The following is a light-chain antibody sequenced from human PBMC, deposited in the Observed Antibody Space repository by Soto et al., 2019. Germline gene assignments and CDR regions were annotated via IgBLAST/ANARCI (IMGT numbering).Light chain of an antibody. CDR3: MSYAGMYTYV. V-gene: IGLV2-8*01. Sequence: QSVLTQPPSASGSPGQSVTISCTGTSSDVGGYNYLSWYQHRPGKAPQLIIYEVTKRPSGVPNRFFGSTSGNTASLTVSGLQAEDEADYFCMSYAGMYTYVFGTGTKVTVL. CDR2: EVT. CDR1: SSDVGGYNY. J-gene: IGLJ1*01.